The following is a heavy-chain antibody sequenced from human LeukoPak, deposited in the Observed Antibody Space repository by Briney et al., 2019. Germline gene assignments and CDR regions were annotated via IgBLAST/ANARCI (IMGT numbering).Heavy chain of an antibody. CDR2: IRYDGAYK. V-gene: IGHV3-7*01. CDR1: GFSFSTYW. J-gene: IGHJ4*02. D-gene: IGHD3-22*01. Sequence: GGSLRLSCVASGFSFSTYWMAWIRQAPGKGLEWVANIRYDGAYKFYAGSVKGRFTTSRDNAKNSLFLEMHSLRADDTAVYFCASSHDSSGNDWGQGTLVTVSS. CDR3: ASSHDSSGND.